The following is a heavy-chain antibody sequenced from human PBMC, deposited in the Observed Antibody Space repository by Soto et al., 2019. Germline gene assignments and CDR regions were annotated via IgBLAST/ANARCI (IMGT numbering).Heavy chain of an antibody. J-gene: IGHJ4*02. V-gene: IGHV3-74*01. CDR3: ARDLSNGYNWH. CDR2: INSDANTI. D-gene: IGHD5-12*01. Sequence: EVQLVESGGGLVQPGGSLRLSCAATGFTFNRHWMYWVRQAPGKGLEWVSRINSDANTINYADSVQGRFTISRDNAKNTVYLQMNSLRVEDTAMYFCARDLSNGYNWHWGQGTLVTVSS. CDR1: GFTFNRHW.